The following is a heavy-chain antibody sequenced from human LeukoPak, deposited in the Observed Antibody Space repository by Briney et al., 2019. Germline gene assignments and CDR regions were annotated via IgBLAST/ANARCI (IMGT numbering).Heavy chain of an antibody. CDR1: GGSFSGYY. CDR2: INHSGST. Sequence: SETLSLTCAVYGGSFSGYYWSWIRQPPGKGLEWIGEINHSGSTNYNPSLKSRVTISVDTSKNQFSLKLSSVTAADTAVYYCARGRAFYVWGSYRPYYFDYWGQRTLVSVSS. CDR3: ARGRAFYVWGSYRPYYFDY. J-gene: IGHJ4*02. D-gene: IGHD3-16*02. V-gene: IGHV4-34*01.